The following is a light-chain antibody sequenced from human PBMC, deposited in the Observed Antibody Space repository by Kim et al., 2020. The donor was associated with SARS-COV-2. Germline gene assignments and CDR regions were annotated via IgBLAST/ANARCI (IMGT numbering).Light chain of an antibody. CDR2: EVT. J-gene: IGLJ3*02. CDR1: SSDIGAYNY. Sequence: GQSITISCTGTSSDIGAYNYVSWCHQHPGKAPKVIIFEVTKRPSGVSNRFSGSKSANTASLTISGLQAEDEADYYCTSYAIGNTWVFGGGTQLTVL. CDR3: TSYAIGNTWV. V-gene: IGLV2-14*01.